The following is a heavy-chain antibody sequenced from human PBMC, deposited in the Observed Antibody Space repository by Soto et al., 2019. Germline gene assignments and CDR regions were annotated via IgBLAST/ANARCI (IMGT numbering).Heavy chain of an antibody. Sequence: ASVKVSCKASGYTSTSYAMHWVRQAPGQRLEWMGWINAGNGNTKYSQKFQGRVTITRDTSASTAYMELSSLRFEDTAVYFCATAIADDAFDIWGRGTMVTVSS. CDR2: INAGNGNT. J-gene: IGHJ3*02. D-gene: IGHD2-2*01. CDR3: ATAIADDAFDI. CDR1: GYTSTSYA. V-gene: IGHV1-3*01.